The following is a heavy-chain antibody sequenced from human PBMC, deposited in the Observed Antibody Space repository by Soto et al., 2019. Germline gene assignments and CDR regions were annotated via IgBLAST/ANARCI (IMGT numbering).Heavy chain of an antibody. D-gene: IGHD6-19*01. J-gene: IGHJ3*02. V-gene: IGHV3-53*04. Sequence: EVQLVASGGCLVQPGGSLRLSCAASGFTVSIHYMSWVRQAPGKGLEWVSVIFTGGSTYYADSVKGRFTISRHSSKNTVYLQMNSLRAEDTAVYYCARDRYSSGWLDAFDIWGQGTMVTVSS. CDR3: ARDRYSSGWLDAFDI. CDR2: IFTGGST. CDR1: GFTVSIHY.